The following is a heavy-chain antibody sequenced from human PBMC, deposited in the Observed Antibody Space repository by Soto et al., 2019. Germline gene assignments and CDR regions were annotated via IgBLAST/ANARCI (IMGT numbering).Heavy chain of an antibody. D-gene: IGHD3-10*01. CDR2: IRSKAYGGTT. V-gene: IGHV3-49*03. CDR1: GFTFGDYA. CDR3: TRVLYDVGLFDWFDP. Sequence: GGSLRLSCTASGFTFGDYAMSWFRQAPGKGLEWVGFIRSKAYGGTTEYAASVKGRFTISRDDSKSIAYLQMNSLKTEDTAVYYCTRVLYDVGLFDWFDPWGQGTLVTVSS. J-gene: IGHJ5*02.